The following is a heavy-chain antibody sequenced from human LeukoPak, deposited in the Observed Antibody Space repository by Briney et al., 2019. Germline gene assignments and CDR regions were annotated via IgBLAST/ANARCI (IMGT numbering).Heavy chain of an antibody. CDR1: GGTFSSYA. CDR2: IIPILGIA. Sequence: SVKVSCKASGGTFSSYAISWVRQAPGQWLEWMGRIIPILGIANYAQKFQGRVTITADKSTSTAYMELSSLRSEDTAVYYCARGAQPGSTFFDYWGQGTLVTVSS. J-gene: IGHJ4*02. D-gene: IGHD3-10*01. CDR3: ARGAQPGSTFFDY. V-gene: IGHV1-69*04.